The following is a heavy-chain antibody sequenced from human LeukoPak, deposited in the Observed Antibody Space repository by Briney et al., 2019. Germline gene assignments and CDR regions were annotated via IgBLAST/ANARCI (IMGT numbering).Heavy chain of an antibody. CDR3: AKGYSGSYYYYYGMDV. Sequence: GGSLRLSCAASGFTFSSYSMNWVRQAPGKGLEWVTVISYDGSNKYYADSVKGRFTISRDNSKNTLYLQMNSLRAEDTAVYYCAKGYSGSYYYYYGMDVWGQGTTVTVSS. J-gene: IGHJ6*02. V-gene: IGHV3-30*18. CDR2: ISYDGSNK. CDR1: GFTFSSYS. D-gene: IGHD1-26*01.